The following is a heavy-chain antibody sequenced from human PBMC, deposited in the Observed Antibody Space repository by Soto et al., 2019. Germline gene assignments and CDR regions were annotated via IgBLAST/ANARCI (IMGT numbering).Heavy chain of an antibody. CDR1: GGSISSSSYY. V-gene: IGHV4-39*07. D-gene: IGHD3-3*01. CDR3: ASGYYRSYFQH. J-gene: IGHJ1*01. Sequence: PSETLSLTCTVSGGSISSSSYYWGWIRQPPGKGLEWIGYIYYSGSTYYNPPLKSRVTISVDTSKNQFSLKLSSVTAADTAVYYCASGYYRSYFQHWGQGTLVTVSS. CDR2: IYYSGST.